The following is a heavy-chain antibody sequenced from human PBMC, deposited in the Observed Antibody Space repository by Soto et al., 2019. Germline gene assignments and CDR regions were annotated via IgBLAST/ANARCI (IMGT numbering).Heavy chain of an antibody. V-gene: IGHV3-21*01. CDR3: ARYDSSGYYWPYYYYGMDV. CDR1: GFTFSSFH. CDR2: ITSSSSYI. Sequence: LRLSCAASGFTFSSFHMNWGRQAPGRGLEWVAYITSSSSYIYYADSVKGRFTISRDNAKNSLYLQMNSLRAEDTAVYYCARYDSSGYYWPYYYYGMDVWGQGTTVTVSS. D-gene: IGHD3-22*01. J-gene: IGHJ6*02.